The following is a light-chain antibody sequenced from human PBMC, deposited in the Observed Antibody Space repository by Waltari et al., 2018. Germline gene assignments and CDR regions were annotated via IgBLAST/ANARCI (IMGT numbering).Light chain of an antibody. V-gene: IGKV3-15*01. CDR2: GAS. CDR3: QQYNLWPWT. Sequence: EIVMTQSPVTLSVSPGERATLSCRASQSFGTKFAWYQQKPGQAPRLLIYGASTRATGIAARFSGSGSGTEFTLTISSLQSEDFAIYYCQQYNLWPWTFDQGTKVDIK. CDR1: QSFGTK. J-gene: IGKJ1*01.